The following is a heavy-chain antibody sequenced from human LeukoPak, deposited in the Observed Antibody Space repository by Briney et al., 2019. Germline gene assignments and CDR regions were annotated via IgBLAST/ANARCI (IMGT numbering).Heavy chain of an antibody. CDR2: INSGGNT. D-gene: IGHD2-2*01. CDR1: GFTFSSYS. J-gene: IGHJ4*02. V-gene: IGHV3-23*01. CDR3: AKWNGYADY. Sequence: GGSLRLSCAASGFTFSSYSMSWVRQAPGKGLEWVSLINSGGNTYYADSVKGRFTISRDNSKNMLYLQMNSLRAEDTAVFYCAKWNGYADYWGQGTLVTVSS.